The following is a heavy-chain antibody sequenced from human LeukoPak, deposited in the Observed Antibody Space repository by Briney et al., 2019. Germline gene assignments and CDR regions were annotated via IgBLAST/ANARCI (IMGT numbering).Heavy chain of an antibody. D-gene: IGHD2-2*01. CDR2: ISYDGSNK. CDR1: GFTFSSYA. J-gene: IGHJ4*02. Sequence: GGSLRLSCAASGFTFSSYAMHWVRQAPGKGLEWVAVISYDGSNKYYADSVKGRFTISRDNSENTLYLQMNSLRAEDTAVYYCARSTIGYCSSTSCYVPDYWGQGTLVTVSS. V-gene: IGHV3-30-3*01. CDR3: ARSTIGYCSSTSCYVPDY.